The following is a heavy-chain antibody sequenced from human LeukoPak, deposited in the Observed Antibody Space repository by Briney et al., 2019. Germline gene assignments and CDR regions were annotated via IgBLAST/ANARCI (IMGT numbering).Heavy chain of an antibody. J-gene: IGHJ4*02. D-gene: IGHD1-26*01. CDR3: AKVPLSGSYYYFDS. CDR2: AGGSGGNT. CDR1: GFTFSNYA. V-gene: IGHV3-23*01. Sequence: GGSLRLSCVASGFTFSNYAMTWVRQAPGKGLEWVSTAGGSGGNTYYADSVKGRFTISRDNSRTTLYLQMNSLRAEDTAVYYCAKVPLSGSYYYFDSWGQGTLVTVSS.